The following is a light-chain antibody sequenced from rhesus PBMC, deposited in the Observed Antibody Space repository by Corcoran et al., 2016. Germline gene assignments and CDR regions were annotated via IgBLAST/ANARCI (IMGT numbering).Light chain of an antibody. J-gene: IGKJ3*01. Sequence: DIVMTQTPLSLSVTPGEPASISCRSSQSLLHSNGYTYLHWYLQKPGQSPHILRYEVSTRASGGPERCRGSGSGTDFKLKISRVEAEDVGVYYCEQTLQTPFTFGPGTKLDIK. CDR2: EVS. CDR3: EQTLQTPFT. CDR1: QSLLHSNGYTY. V-gene: IGKV2-78*01.